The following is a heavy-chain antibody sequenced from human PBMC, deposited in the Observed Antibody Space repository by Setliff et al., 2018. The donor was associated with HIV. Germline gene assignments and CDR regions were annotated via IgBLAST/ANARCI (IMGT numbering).Heavy chain of an antibody. J-gene: IGHJ3*01. CDR1: GYTFTSYG. CDR3: ARVPYRSAWFSGGHDAFDV. CDR2: ISGYNGNT. D-gene: IGHD6-19*01. V-gene: IGHV1-18*01. Sequence: ASVKVSCKASGYTFTSYGISWVRQAPGQGLEWMGRISGYNGNTKYVQKYQGRVTMTTDTSTSKVYMELRTLRSDDTAVYYCARVPYRSAWFSGGHDAFDVWGQGTMVTVSS.